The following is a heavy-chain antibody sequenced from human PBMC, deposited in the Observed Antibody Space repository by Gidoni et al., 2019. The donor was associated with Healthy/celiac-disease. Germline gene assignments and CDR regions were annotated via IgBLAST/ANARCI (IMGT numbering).Heavy chain of an antibody. CDR3: ARQGSSGWYSYYYYGMDV. J-gene: IGHJ6*02. V-gene: IGHV4-39*01. Sequence: QLQLQESGPGLVKPSETLSLTCTVSGGSISSSSYYWGWIRQPPGKGLEWIGSIYYSGSTYYNPSLKSRVTISVDTSKNQFSLKLSSVTAADTAVYYCARQGSSGWYSYYYYGMDVWGQGTTVTVSS. CDR1: GGSISSSSYY. D-gene: IGHD6-19*01. CDR2: IYYSGST.